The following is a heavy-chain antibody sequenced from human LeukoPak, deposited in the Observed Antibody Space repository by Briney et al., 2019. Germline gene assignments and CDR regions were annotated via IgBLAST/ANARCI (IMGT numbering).Heavy chain of an antibody. CDR1: GFTFSSYS. V-gene: IGHV3-21*01. CDR3: ARASGDIVETATMGSY. CDR2: ISGSSSSI. Sequence: GGSLRLSCAASGFTFSSYSMNWVRQAPGKGLEWVSSISGSSSSIYYADSVKGRFTISRDNAKNSLYLQMNSLRAEDTAVYYCARASGDIVETATMGSYWGQGTLVTVSS. J-gene: IGHJ4*02. D-gene: IGHD5-18*01.